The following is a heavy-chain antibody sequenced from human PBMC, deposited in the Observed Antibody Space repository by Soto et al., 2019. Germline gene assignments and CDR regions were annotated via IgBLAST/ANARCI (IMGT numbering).Heavy chain of an antibody. Sequence: KPSETLSLTCTVSGASISSGDYYWSWIRQPPGKGLEWIGYIYYTGSTYYSPSLESRLTMSVDTSKNHLSLKLTSVTAADTAVYYCARAFDDSSGYYGAVGYWGQGTLVTVSS. D-gene: IGHD3-22*01. CDR2: IYYTGST. J-gene: IGHJ4*02. CDR1: GASISSGDYY. CDR3: ARAFDDSSGYYGAVGY. V-gene: IGHV4-30-4*01.